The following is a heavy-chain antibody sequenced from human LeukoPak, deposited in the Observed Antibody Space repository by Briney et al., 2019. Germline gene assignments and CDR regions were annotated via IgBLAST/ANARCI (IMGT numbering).Heavy chain of an antibody. D-gene: IGHD6-19*01. CDR3: ARGLAVAGTGLVHYYMDV. Sequence: SETLSLTCTVSGGSISSSSYYWSWIRQPAGKGLEWIGRIYTSGSTNYNPSLKSRVTMSVDTSKNQFSLKLSSVTAADTAVYYCARGLAVAGTGLVHYYMDVWGKGTTVTISS. CDR1: GGSISSSSYY. V-gene: IGHV4-61*02. CDR2: IYTSGST. J-gene: IGHJ6*03.